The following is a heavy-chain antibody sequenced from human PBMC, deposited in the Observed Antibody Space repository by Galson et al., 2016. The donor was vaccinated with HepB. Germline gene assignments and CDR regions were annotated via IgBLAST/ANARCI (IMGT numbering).Heavy chain of an antibody. Sequence: SETLSLTCAVYGGSVSGYYWSWIRQPPGKGLEWIGEINHSGSTNYNPSLKSRLTISVDTSKNQFSLKLTSVTAADTAVYYCARFTDSAYGVWWFDPWGQGTLVTVSS. CDR1: GGSVSGYY. V-gene: IGHV4-34*01. CDR3: ARFTDSAYGVWWFDP. D-gene: IGHD5-12*01. J-gene: IGHJ5*02. CDR2: INHSGST.